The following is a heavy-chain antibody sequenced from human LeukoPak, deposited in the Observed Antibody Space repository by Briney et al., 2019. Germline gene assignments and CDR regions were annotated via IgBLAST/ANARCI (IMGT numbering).Heavy chain of an antibody. Sequence: PSETLSLTCAVYGGSFSGYYWSWLRQPPGKGLEWIGEINHSGSTYYNPSLKSRVTISVDTSKNQFSLKLSSVTAADTAVYYCARDAGTLNYYDSSGYYHYWGQGTLVTVSS. CDR2: INHSGST. V-gene: IGHV4-34*01. J-gene: IGHJ4*02. D-gene: IGHD3-22*01. CDR1: GGSFSGYY. CDR3: ARDAGTLNYYDSSGYYHY.